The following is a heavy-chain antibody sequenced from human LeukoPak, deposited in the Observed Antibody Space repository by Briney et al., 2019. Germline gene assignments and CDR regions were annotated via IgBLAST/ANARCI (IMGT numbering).Heavy chain of an antibody. D-gene: IGHD2-2*01. CDR1: GFTFSNAW. CDR3: TTDRDIVVVPAATGGDY. V-gene: IGHV3-15*01. J-gene: IGHJ4*02. CDR2: IKSKTDGGTT. Sequence: TGGSLRLSCAASGFTFSNAWMSWVRQAPGKGLEWVGRIKSKTDGGTTDYAAPVKGRFTISRDDSKNTLYLQMNSLKTEDTAVCYRTTDRDIVVVPAATGGDYWGQGTLVTVSS.